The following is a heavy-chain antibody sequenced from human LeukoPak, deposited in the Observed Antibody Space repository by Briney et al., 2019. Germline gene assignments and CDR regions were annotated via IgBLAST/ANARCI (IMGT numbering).Heavy chain of an antibody. CDR2: INAGNGKT. Sequence: ASVKVSCKASGYIFSDYAIQWVRQAPGQGLEWMGWINAGNGKTKYSQKFQDRVTITWDTSASTAYLELSGLRFEDTAVYFCARARWTSTGTTYYLDYWGQGTLVTVSS. J-gene: IGHJ4*02. CDR3: ARARWTSTGTTYYLDY. V-gene: IGHV1-3*01. D-gene: IGHD4-17*01. CDR1: GYIFSDYA.